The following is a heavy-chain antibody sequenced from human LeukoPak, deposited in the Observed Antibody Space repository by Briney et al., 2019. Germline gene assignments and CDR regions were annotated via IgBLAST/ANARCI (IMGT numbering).Heavy chain of an antibody. V-gene: IGHV1-2*02. CDR3: ARDVVVVTAIDWFDP. D-gene: IGHD2-21*02. CDR2: INPNSGGT. Sequence: ASVKVSCKASGYTFTGYYMHWVRQAPGQGLEWMGWINPNSGGTNYAQKFQGRVTMTRDTSISTAYMGLSRLRSDDTAVYYCARDVVVVTAIDWFDPWGQGTLVTVSS. J-gene: IGHJ5*02. CDR1: GYTFTGYY.